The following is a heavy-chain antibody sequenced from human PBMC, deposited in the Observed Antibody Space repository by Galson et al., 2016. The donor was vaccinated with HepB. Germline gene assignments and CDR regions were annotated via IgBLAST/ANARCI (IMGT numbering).Heavy chain of an antibody. Sequence: SLRLSCAASGFAFNTYAMNWVRQAPGKGLEFVSTINSDGGTIDYADSVKGSVTISRDNSKNMLYLQMNSLRIEDTAVYHCVKLGCSSSRCYGNFWGRGTPVTVSS. CDR1: GFAFNTYA. J-gene: IGHJ4*02. CDR2: INSDGGTI. V-gene: IGHV3-64D*06. D-gene: IGHD2-2*01. CDR3: VKLGCSSSRCYGNF.